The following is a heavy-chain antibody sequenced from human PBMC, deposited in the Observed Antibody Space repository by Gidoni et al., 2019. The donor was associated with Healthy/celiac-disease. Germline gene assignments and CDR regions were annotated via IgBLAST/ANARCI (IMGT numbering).Heavy chain of an antibody. CDR1: GFTFSSHG. J-gene: IGHJ6*02. Sequence: QVQLVESGGGVVQPGRSLRPSCAASGFTFSSHGMHWVRQAPGKGLEWVAVISYDGSNKYYADSVKGRFTISRDNSKNTLYLQMNSLRAEDTAVYYCARDRVDIVAMSYYYGMDVWGQGTTVTVSS. D-gene: IGHD5-12*01. CDR2: ISYDGSNK. CDR3: ARDRVDIVAMSYYYGMDV. V-gene: IGHV3-30*03.